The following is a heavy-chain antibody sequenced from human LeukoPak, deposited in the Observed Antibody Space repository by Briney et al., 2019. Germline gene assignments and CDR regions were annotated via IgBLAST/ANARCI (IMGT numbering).Heavy chain of an antibody. CDR1: GLPFHDYA. D-gene: IGHD3-22*01. CDR2: ISGDGGTT. J-gene: IGHJ4*02. Sequence: GGSLRLSCAASGLPFHDYAMHWVRQAPGQGLEWVALISGDGGTTYYADSVKGRFTISRDNSKTSLYLQMNSLRTEDTAFYYCAKGQSSGLPYFTYCGQGTLVTVSS. CDR3: AKGQSSGLPYFTY. V-gene: IGHV3-43*02.